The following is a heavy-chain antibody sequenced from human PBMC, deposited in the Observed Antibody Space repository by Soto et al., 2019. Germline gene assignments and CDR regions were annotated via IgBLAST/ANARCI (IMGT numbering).Heavy chain of an antibody. CDR1: GFTFSSYA. D-gene: IGHD3-3*01. Sequence: PGGSLRLSCAASGFTFSSYAMSWVRQAPGKGLEWVSAISGSGGSTYYADSVKGRFTISRDNSKNTLYLQMNSLRAEDTAVYYYAKAGGYYDFWSGDKYYYYMDVWGKGTTVTVSS. V-gene: IGHV3-23*01. J-gene: IGHJ6*03. CDR3: AKAGGYYDFWSGDKYYYYMDV. CDR2: ISGSGGST.